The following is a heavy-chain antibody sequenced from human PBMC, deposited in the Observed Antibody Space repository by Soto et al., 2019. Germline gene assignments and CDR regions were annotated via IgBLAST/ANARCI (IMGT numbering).Heavy chain of an antibody. Sequence: SETLSLTCVVSNVSWFSENSWAWIRQPPGGGLEWIGEAHHNGGADYNPSLKSRVTISVDPSTNQFSLTVTSVTAADTAVYYCARSVGGYNWRQKPFDPWGQGTLVTVSS. CDR2: AHHNGGA. J-gene: IGHJ5*02. D-gene: IGHD1-20*01. CDR3: ARSVGGYNWRQKPFDP. V-gene: IGHV4-4*02. CDR1: NVSWFSENS.